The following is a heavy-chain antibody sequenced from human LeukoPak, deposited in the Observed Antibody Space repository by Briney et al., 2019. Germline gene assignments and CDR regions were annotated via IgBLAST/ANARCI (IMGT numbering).Heavy chain of an antibody. J-gene: IGHJ3*02. CDR3: ARRQNYCSSTSCRAEAFDI. CDR1: GGSISSYY. Sequence: PSETLSLTCTVSGGSISSYYWGWIRQPPGKGLEWIGSIYYSGSTYYNPSLKSRVTISVDTSKNQISLKLSSVTAADTAVYYCARRQNYCSSTSCRAEAFDIWGQGTMVTVSS. D-gene: IGHD2-2*01. CDR2: IYYSGST. V-gene: IGHV4-39*01.